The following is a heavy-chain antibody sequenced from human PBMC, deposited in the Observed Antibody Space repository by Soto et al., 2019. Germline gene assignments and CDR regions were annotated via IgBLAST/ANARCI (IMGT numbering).Heavy chain of an antibody. CDR1: GYSFTSYW. CDR2: IYPGDSDT. D-gene: IGHD2-2*01. Sequence: PGESLKISCKGSGYSFTSYWIGWVRQMPGKGLEWMGIIYPGDSDTRYSPSFQGQVTISADKSISTAYLQWSSLKASDTAMYYCAALVVPAAMGNWFDPWGQGTLVTVSS. J-gene: IGHJ5*02. CDR3: AALVVPAAMGNWFDP. V-gene: IGHV5-51*01.